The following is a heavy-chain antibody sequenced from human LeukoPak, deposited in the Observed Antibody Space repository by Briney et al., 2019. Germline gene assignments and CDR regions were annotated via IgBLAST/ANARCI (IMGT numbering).Heavy chain of an antibody. CDR2: ISAYNGNT. D-gene: IGHD2-2*01. CDR3: ARDNIVVVPAAIEAYYCYYGMDV. V-gene: IGHV1-18*01. J-gene: IGHJ6*02. Sequence: ASVKVSCKASGYTFTSYGISWVRQAPGQGLEWMGWISAYNGNTNYAQKLQGRVTMTTDTSTSTAYMELRSLRSDDTAVHYCARDNIVVVPAAIEAYYCYYGMDVWGQGTTVTVSS. CDR1: GYTFTSYG.